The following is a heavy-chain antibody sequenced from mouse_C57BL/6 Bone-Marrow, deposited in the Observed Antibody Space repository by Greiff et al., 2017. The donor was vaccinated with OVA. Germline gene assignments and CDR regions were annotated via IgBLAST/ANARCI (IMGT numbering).Heavy chain of an antibody. Sequence: VQLQQSGPELVKPGASVKISCKASGYAFSSSWMNWVKQRPGKGLEWIGRIYPGDGDTNYNGTFKGKATLTADKSSSTAYMQLSSLASEDAAVYFCAGSAGTSPYWGQGTLVTVSA. CDR3: AGSAGTSPY. CDR1: GYAFSSSW. CDR2: IYPGDGDT. J-gene: IGHJ3*01. V-gene: IGHV1-82*01. D-gene: IGHD3-3*01.